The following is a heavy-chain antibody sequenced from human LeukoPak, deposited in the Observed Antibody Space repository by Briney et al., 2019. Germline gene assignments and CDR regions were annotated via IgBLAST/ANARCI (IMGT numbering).Heavy chain of an antibody. CDR2: INPNSGGT. CDR1: GYTFTGYY. J-gene: IGHJ4*02. CDR3: AREAKGYSGFEHFDY. D-gene: IGHD5-12*01. Sequence: ASVKVSCKASGYTFTGYYMHWVRQAPGQGLEWMGWINPNSGGTNYAQKFQGRVTMTRDTSISTAYMELSRLRSDDTAVYYCAREAKGYSGFEHFDYWGQGTLVTVSS. V-gene: IGHV1-2*02.